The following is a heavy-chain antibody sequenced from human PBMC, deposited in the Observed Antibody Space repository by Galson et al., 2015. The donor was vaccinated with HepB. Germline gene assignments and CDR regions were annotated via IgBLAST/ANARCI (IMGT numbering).Heavy chain of an antibody. CDR3: ARFRGANYYYYYGMDV. V-gene: IGHV1-3*01. CDR2: INAGNGNT. D-gene: IGHD3-16*01. J-gene: IGHJ6*02. CDR1: GYTFTSYA. Sequence: SVKVSCKASGYTFTSYAMHWVRQAPGQRLEWMGWINAGNGNTKYSQKFQGRVTITRDTSASTAYMELSSLRSEDTAVYYCARFRGANYYYYYGMDVWGQGTTVTVSS.